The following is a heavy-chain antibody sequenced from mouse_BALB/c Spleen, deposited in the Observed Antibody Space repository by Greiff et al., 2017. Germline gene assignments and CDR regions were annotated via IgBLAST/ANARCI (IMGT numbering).Heavy chain of an antibody. J-gene: IGHJ4*01. D-gene: IGHD2-4*01. Sequence: ESGPELVKPGASVKMSCKASGYTFTSYVMHWVKQKPGQGLEWIGYINPYNDGTKYNEKFKGKATLTSDKSSSTAYMELSSLTSEDSAVYYCARLITTGGHYYAMDYWGQGTSVTVSS. CDR3: ARLITTGGHYYAMDY. CDR1: GYTFTSYV. CDR2: INPYNDGT. V-gene: IGHV1-14*01.